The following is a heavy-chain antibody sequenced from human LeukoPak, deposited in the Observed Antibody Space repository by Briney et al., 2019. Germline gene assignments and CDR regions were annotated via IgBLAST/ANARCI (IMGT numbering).Heavy chain of an antibody. CDR1: GYSFTTYW. V-gene: IGHV5-51*01. Sequence: GESLKISWKGSGYSFTTYWIGWVRQMPEKGLEWMGIIYLSDPDTRYSPSFQGQVTISADKSINTAYLQWSSLKASDTAIYYCARLSSRGYEISWWFDPWGQGTLVTVSS. D-gene: IGHD5-12*01. J-gene: IGHJ5*02. CDR2: IYLSDPDT. CDR3: ARLSSRGYEISWWFDP.